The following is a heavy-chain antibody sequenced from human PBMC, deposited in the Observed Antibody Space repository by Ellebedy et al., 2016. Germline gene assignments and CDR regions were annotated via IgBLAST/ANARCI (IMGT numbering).Heavy chain of an antibody. CDR1: GFTFSSYG. CDR3: ARDNNHNDNSGYYSSLVY. Sequence: GESLKISCAAPGFTFSSYGMHWVRQAPGKGLEWVAVIWYDGSNKYYADSVKGRFTISRDNSKNTLYLQMNSLRAEDTAVYYCARDNNHNDNSGYYSSLVYWGQGILGTVSS. CDR2: IWYDGSNK. D-gene: IGHD3-22*01. V-gene: IGHV3-33*08. J-gene: IGHJ4*02.